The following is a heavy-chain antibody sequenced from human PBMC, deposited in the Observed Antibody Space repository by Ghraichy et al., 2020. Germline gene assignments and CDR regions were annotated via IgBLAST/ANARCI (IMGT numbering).Heavy chain of an antibody. J-gene: IGHJ3*02. Sequence: GESLNISCAASGFTFSSYAMSWVRQAPGKGLEWVSAISGSGGSTYYADSVKGRFTISRDNSKNTLYLQMNSLRAEDTAVYYCAKDGYGSGSYYSLDAFDIWGQGTMVTVSS. CDR1: GFTFSSYA. D-gene: IGHD3-10*01. CDR3: AKDGYGSGSYYSLDAFDI. CDR2: ISGSGGST. V-gene: IGHV3-23*01.